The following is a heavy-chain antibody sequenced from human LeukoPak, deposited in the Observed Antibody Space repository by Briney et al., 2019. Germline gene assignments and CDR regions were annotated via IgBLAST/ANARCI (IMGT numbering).Heavy chain of an antibody. J-gene: IGHJ4*02. CDR1: GFIVSSNH. CDR2: IYRGGST. V-gene: IGHV3-53*01. Sequence: GGSLRLSCAASGFIVSSNHMSWVRQAPGKGLEWVSVIYRGGSTYYADAVKGRFTISRDNSKNTLYLQMNSLRVEDTAVYYCARGSAVGVTGPDYWGQGTLVTVSP. CDR3: ARGSAVGVTGPDY. D-gene: IGHD1-26*01.